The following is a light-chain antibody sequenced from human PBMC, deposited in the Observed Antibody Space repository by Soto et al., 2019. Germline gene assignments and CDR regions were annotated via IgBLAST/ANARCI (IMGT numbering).Light chain of an antibody. CDR1: QSLLHSNGINY. CDR3: MQALQTPT. V-gene: IGKV2-28*01. Sequence: DIVMTQSPLSLPVTPGEPASISCRSSQSLLHSNGINYLDWYLQKPGQSPQLLIYLGSNRASGVPDRFSGSGSGTYFTLKISRVEAEDVGVYYCMQALQTPTFGQGTRLDIK. J-gene: IGKJ5*01. CDR2: LGS.